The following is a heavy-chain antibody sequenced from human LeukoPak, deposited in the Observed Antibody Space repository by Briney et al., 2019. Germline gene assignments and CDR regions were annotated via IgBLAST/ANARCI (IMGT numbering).Heavy chain of an antibody. CDR2: IYHSGST. CDR1: GVSISSGNYP. CDR3: ARGGDSVQNWFDP. J-gene: IGHJ5*02. Sequence: PSQTLSLTCAVSGVSISSGNYPWSWIRQPPGKGLEWIGYIYHSGSTYYNPPLRSRVTMSVDRSKNQFSLNLISMIAADTAVYYCARGGDSVQNWFDPWGQGTLVTVSS. D-gene: IGHD2-21*02. V-gene: IGHV4-30-2*01.